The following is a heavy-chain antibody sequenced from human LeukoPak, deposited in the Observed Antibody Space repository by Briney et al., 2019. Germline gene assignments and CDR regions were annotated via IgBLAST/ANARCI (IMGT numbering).Heavy chain of an antibody. CDR2: ISYDGSNK. Sequence: LPGGSLRLSCAASGFTFSSYAMHWVRQAPGKGLEWVAVISYDGSNKYYADSVKGRFTISRDNSKNTLYLQMNSLRAEDAAVYYCARDQGGYYYYYMDVWGKGTTVTVSS. CDR1: GFTFSSYA. V-gene: IGHV3-30*04. CDR3: ARDQGGYYYYYMDV. J-gene: IGHJ6*03.